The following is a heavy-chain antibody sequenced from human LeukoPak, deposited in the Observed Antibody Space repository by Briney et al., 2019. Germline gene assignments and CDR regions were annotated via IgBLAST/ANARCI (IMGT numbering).Heavy chain of an antibody. Sequence: GESLKISCKGSGYSFTSYWIGWVRQMPGKGLGWMGIIYPGDSDTRYSPSFQGQVTISADKSISTAYLQWSSLKPSDTAMYYCALQWIAVAGTLDYWGQGTLVTVSS. CDR2: IYPGDSDT. J-gene: IGHJ4*02. CDR3: ALQWIAVAGTLDY. D-gene: IGHD6-19*01. V-gene: IGHV5-51*01. CDR1: GYSFTSYW.